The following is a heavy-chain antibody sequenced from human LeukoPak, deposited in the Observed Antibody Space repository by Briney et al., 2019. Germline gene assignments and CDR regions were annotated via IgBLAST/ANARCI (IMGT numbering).Heavy chain of an antibody. CDR1: GYTFTSYY. CDR3: ARVRVHDYVWGSYRFLSAFDI. Sequence: ASVKVSCKASGYTFTSYYMHWVRQAPGQGLEWMGIINPSGGSTSYAQKFQGRVTMTRDMSTSTVYMELSSLRSEDTAVYYCARVRVHDYVWGSYRFLSAFDIWGQGTMVTVSS. V-gene: IGHV1-46*01. J-gene: IGHJ3*02. CDR2: INPSGGST. D-gene: IGHD3-16*02.